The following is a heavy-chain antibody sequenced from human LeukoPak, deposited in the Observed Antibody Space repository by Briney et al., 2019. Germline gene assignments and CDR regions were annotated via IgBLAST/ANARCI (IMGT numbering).Heavy chain of an antibody. V-gene: IGHV4-59*01. CDR2: IYHSGST. D-gene: IGHD6-6*01. CDR1: GGSISTYY. Sequence: PSETLSLTCTVSGGSISTYYWNWIRQPPGKGLEWIGYIYHSGSTDYNPSLQSRVTISVDTSKNQFSLNLNSVTAADTAVYYCARGGAARLHFQNWGQGTLVTVSS. J-gene: IGHJ1*01. CDR3: ARGGAARLHFQN.